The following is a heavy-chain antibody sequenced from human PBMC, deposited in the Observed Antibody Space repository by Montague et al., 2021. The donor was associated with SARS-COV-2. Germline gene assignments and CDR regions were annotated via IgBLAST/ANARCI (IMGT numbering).Heavy chain of an antibody. CDR2: IYYSGST. CDR3: ARQENSSGWFKPDAFDI. J-gene: IGHJ3*02. V-gene: IGHV4-39*01. Sequence: SETLSLTCTVSGGSISSSSYYWGWLRQPPGKGREWIGSIYYSGSTYYNLSLKSRVTISVDTPKNQFSLKLSSVTAADTAVYYCARQENSSGWFKPDAFDIWGQGTMVTVSS. CDR1: GGSISSSSYY. D-gene: IGHD6-19*01.